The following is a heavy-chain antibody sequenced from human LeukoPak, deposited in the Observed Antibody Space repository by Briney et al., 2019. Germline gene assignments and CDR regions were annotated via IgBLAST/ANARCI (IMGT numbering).Heavy chain of an antibody. CDR1: GFSVTTSY. CDR3: ARDRAGTQSWVEFDL. J-gene: IGHJ5*02. CDR2: IYTSSST. Sequence: GGSLRLTCAASGFSVTTSYMSWVRQAPGKGLEWVALIYTSSSTFYADSVMGRFTVSRDNSKNTLYLQMNSLRAEDSAAYYCARDRAGTQSWVEFDLWGQGTLVTVSS. V-gene: IGHV3-66*03. D-gene: IGHD3-10*01.